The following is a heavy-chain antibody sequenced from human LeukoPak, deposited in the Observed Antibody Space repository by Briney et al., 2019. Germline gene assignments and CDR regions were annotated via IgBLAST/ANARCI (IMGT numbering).Heavy chain of an antibody. D-gene: IGHD6-19*01. Sequence: GGSLRLSCAASGFTFSSYAMSWVRQAPGKGLEWVSSLSGSGGTTYYADSVKGRFTISRDNAKNSLYLQMHSLRDEDTAVYYCARANGYSSGYWGQGTLVTVSS. CDR2: LSGSGGTT. CDR3: ARANGYSSGY. V-gene: IGHV3-23*01. J-gene: IGHJ4*02. CDR1: GFTFSSYA.